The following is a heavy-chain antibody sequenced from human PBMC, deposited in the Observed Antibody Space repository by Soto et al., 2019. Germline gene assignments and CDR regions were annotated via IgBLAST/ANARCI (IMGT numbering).Heavy chain of an antibody. CDR3: ATQGGILDYYYYGMEV. D-gene: IGHD5-18*01. J-gene: IGHJ6*02. CDR1: GYSFTSYW. Sequence: GESLKISCKGSGYSFTSYWISWVRQMPGKGLEWMGRIDPSDSYTNYSPSFQGHVTISADKSISTAYLQWSSLKASDTAMYYCATQGGILDYYYYGMEVWGQGTTVTVSS. V-gene: IGHV5-10-1*01. CDR2: IDPSDSYT.